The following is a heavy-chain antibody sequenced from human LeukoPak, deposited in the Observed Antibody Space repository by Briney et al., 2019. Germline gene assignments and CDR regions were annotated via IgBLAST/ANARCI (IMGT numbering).Heavy chain of an antibody. CDR1: GFTYSSYA. Sequence: GGSLRLSCAASGFTYSSYAMSWVRHAPGKGLEWVSAISGRGGSTYYADSVKGRFTISRDNSKNTLYLQMNSLRAEDTAVYYCAKVGDYYYDSSGSLDFDYWGQGTLVTVSS. J-gene: IGHJ4*02. CDR3: AKVGDYYYDSSGSLDFDY. CDR2: ISGRGGST. V-gene: IGHV3-23*01. D-gene: IGHD3-22*01.